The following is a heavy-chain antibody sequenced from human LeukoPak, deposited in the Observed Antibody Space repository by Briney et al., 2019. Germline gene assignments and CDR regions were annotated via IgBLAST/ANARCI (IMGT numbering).Heavy chain of an antibody. D-gene: IGHD3-3*01. V-gene: IGHV1-69*05. Sequence: ASVKVSCKAAGDTISAYSLNWVRQAPGQGLEWMGGIIPIFGRAYYAQKFQGRVTITRNTSISTAYMELSSLRSEDTAVYYCARSAYYDFWSSLADWFDPWGQGTLVTVSS. CDR1: GDTISAYS. CDR3: ARSAYYDFWSSLADWFDP. J-gene: IGHJ5*02. CDR2: IIPIFGRA.